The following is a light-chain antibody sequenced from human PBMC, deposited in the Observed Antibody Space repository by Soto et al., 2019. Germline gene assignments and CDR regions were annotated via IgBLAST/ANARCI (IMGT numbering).Light chain of an antibody. Sequence: DIQLTQSPSFLSASVGDRVTITCRASQGISDSLAWYQQKPGKAPNLLIYDASTLQSGVPSRFSGSTSGTEFTITISSLQPEDFATYYCQQCNVYPLTFGGGTKVVIK. V-gene: IGKV1-9*01. CDR1: QGISDS. CDR3: QQCNVYPLT. CDR2: DAS. J-gene: IGKJ4*01.